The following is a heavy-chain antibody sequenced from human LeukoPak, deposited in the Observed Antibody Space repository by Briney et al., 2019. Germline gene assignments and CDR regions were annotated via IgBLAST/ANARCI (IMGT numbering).Heavy chain of an antibody. CDR1: GLTFSSYS. J-gene: IGHJ5*02. CDR3: AKQFVDI. CDR2: ISGSGDDP. V-gene: IGHV3-23*01. Sequence: GESLRLSCVASGLTFSSYSMNWVRQAPGKGLEWVSSISGSGDDPSYADSVKGRFTISRDNSRNALYLQMNSLRAEDTAVYYCAKQFVDIWGQGTLVTVSS. D-gene: IGHD5-24*01.